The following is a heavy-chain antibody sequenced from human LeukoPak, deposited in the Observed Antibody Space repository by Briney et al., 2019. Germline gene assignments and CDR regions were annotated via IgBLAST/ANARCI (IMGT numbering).Heavy chain of an antibody. CDR3: AKDLVSLGDYGDYYFDY. D-gene: IGHD4-17*01. CDR1: GFTFSSYG. V-gene: IGHV3-30*18. CDR2: ISYDGSNK. Sequence: GGSLRLSYAASGFTFSSYGMHWVRQAPGKGLEWVAVISYDGSNKYYADSVKGRFTISRDNSKNTPYLQMNSLRAEDTAVYYCAKDLVSLGDYGDYYFDYWGQGTLVTVSS. J-gene: IGHJ4*02.